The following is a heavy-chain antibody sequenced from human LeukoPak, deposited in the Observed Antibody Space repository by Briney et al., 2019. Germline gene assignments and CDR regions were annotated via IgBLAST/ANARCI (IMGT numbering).Heavy chain of an antibody. CDR1: GFTFSSYW. Sequence: GSLRLSCAASGFTFSSYWMSWVRQAPGKGLEWVANIKQDGSEKYYVDSVKGRFTISRDNAKNSLYLQMNTLRAEDTAVYYCARDPPGSGSLLHFEYWGQGTVVTVSS. V-gene: IGHV3-7*01. CDR2: IKQDGSEK. J-gene: IGHJ4*02. CDR3: ARDPPGSGSLLHFEY. D-gene: IGHD5-12*01.